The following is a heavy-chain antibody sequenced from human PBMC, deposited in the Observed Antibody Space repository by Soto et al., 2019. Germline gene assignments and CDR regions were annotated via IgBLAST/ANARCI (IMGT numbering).Heavy chain of an antibody. CDR2: TIPILAIT. V-gene: IGHV1-69*04. Sequence: SVKVSCKNLGDTFSTYPITWVRQAPGQGLEWMGRTIPILAITDYAQKFQGRVTITADRSTTTAYMELSSLNFEDTAVYYCARGGDGSGSESVFDIWG. J-gene: IGHJ3*02. D-gene: IGHD3-22*01. CDR1: GDTFSTYP. CDR3: ARGGDGSGSESVFDI.